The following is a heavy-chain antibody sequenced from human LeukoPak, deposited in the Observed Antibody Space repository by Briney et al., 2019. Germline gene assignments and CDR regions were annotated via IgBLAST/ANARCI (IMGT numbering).Heavy chain of an antibody. V-gene: IGHV4-59*12. CDR1: GGSISSYY. D-gene: IGHD2-2*01. Sequence: SETLSLTCTVSGGSISSYYWSWIRQPPGKGLEWIGYIYYSGSTNYNPSLKSRVTISVDTSKNQFSLKLSSVTAADTAVYYCARISLYCSSTSCYDPNDYWGQGTLVTVSS. J-gene: IGHJ4*02. CDR2: IYYSGST. CDR3: ARISLYCSSTSCYDPNDY.